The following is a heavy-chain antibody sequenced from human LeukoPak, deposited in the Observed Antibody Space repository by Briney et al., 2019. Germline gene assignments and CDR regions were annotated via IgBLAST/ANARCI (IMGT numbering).Heavy chain of an antibody. D-gene: IGHD6-13*01. Sequence: GGSLRLSCAASGFTFSSYAMSWVRQAPGKGLEWVSAISGSGGSTSYADSVKGRFTISRDNSKNTLYLQMNSLRAEDTAVYYCAKFGAAATGNRFDPWGQGTLVTVSS. CDR1: GFTFSSYA. V-gene: IGHV3-23*01. CDR2: ISGSGGST. J-gene: IGHJ5*02. CDR3: AKFGAAATGNRFDP.